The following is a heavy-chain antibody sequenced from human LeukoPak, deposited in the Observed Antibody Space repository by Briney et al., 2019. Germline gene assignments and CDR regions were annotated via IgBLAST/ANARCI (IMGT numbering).Heavy chain of an antibody. J-gene: IGHJ5*02. V-gene: IGHV4-4*07. CDR3: ARDKVRGIHYDRNWFDP. CDR2: LYTSGST. CDR1: GGSISSDY. Sequence: PSETLSLTCTVSGGSISSDYWSWIRQPAGKGLEWIGRLYTSGSTNYNPSLKSRVTMSVDTSKNQFSLKLTSVTAADTAVYYCARDKVRGIHYDRNWFDPWGQGTLVTVSS. D-gene: IGHD3-22*01.